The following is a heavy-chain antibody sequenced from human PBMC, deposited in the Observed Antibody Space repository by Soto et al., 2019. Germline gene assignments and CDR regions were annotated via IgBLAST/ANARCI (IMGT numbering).Heavy chain of an antibody. Sequence: ASVKVSCKASGGTFSSYAISWVRQAPGQGLEWMGGIIPIFGTANYAQKFQGRVTITADESTSTAYMELSSLRSEDTAVYYCARPPDQLGNYYYNYGMDVWGQGTTVTVSS. D-gene: IGHD2-2*01. V-gene: IGHV1-69*13. CDR1: GGTFSSYA. J-gene: IGHJ6*02. CDR2: IIPIFGTA. CDR3: ARPPDQLGNYYYNYGMDV.